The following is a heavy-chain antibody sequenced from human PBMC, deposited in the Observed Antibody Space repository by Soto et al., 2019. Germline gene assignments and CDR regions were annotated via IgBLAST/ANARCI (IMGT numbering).Heavy chain of an antibody. Sequence: GGSLRLSSAASGFPFSSYIMNWVRQAPGKGLEWVSSISSSSSYIYYADSVKGRFTISRDTSGSTLYLQMNSLGVDDTAVYYCARSLGPSRHFFDHWGQGTLVTSPQ. CDR1: GFPFSSYI. J-gene: IGHJ4*02. CDR3: ARSLGPSRHFFDH. D-gene: IGHD3-16*01. V-gene: IGHV3-21*04. CDR2: ISSSSSYI.